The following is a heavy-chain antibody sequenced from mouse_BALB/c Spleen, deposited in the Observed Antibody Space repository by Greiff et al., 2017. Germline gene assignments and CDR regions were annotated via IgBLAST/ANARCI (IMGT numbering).Heavy chain of an antibody. CDR3: AIYYDYDEAMDY. CDR1: GYSITSGYY. CDR2: ISYDGSN. Sequence: DVQLQESGPGLVKPSQSLSLTCSVTGYSITSGYYWNWIRQFPGNKLEWMGYISYDGSNNYNPSLKNRISITRDTSKNQFFLKLNSVTTEDTATYYCAIYYDYDEAMDYWGQGTSVTVSS. J-gene: IGHJ4*01. D-gene: IGHD2-4*01. V-gene: IGHV3-6*02.